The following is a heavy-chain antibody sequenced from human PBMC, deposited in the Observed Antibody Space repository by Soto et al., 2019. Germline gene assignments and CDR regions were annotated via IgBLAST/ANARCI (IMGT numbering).Heavy chain of an antibody. CDR3: ARGGSGPMRYHYYMDV. CDR2: INPNSGGT. Sequence: GASVKVSCKASGYTFTGYYMHWVRQAPGQGLEWMGWINPNSGGTNYAQKFQGWVTMTRDTSISTAYMELSRLRSDDTAVYYCARGGSGPMRYHYYMDVWGKGTKVTVSS. CDR1: GYTFTGYY. D-gene: IGHD3-10*01. V-gene: IGHV1-2*04. J-gene: IGHJ6*03.